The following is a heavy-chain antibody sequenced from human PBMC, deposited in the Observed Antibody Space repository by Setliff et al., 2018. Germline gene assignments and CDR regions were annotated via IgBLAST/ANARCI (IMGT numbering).Heavy chain of an antibody. CDR1: GGSIGPHY. Sequence: PSETLSLTCTVSGGSIGPHYWSWIRQAPGKGLEWIGHIFYSDTAKYNPSLESRAAISVDSSKNQFSLKLRSVTAADTAVYYCARDRATVIRGVTSFFYYYMYVWGGGTTVTVSS. D-gene: IGHD3-10*01. J-gene: IGHJ6*03. V-gene: IGHV4-59*11. CDR3: ARDRATVIRGVTSFFYYYMYV. CDR2: IFYSDTA.